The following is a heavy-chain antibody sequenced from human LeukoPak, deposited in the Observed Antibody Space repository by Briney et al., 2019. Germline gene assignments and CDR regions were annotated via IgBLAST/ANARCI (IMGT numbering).Heavy chain of an antibody. J-gene: IGHJ4*02. V-gene: IGHV3-23*01. CDR2: ISGSGGST. Sequence: PGGSLRLSCAASGFTFSSYNMNWVRQAPGKGLEWVSAISGSGGSTYYADSVKGRFTISRDNSKITLYLQMNSLRAEDTAVYYCAKAEVSPPSSALSKAGRYYFDYWGQGTLVTVSS. CDR1: GFTFSSYN. CDR3: AKAEVSPPSSALSKAGRYYFDY. D-gene: IGHD3-22*01.